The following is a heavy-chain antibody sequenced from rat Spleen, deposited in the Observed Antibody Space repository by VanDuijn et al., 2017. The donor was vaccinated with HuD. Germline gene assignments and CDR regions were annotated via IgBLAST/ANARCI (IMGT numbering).Heavy chain of an antibody. D-gene: IGHD1-2*01. CDR1: GFTFSNYY. J-gene: IGHJ3*01. V-gene: IGHV5-25*01. Sequence: EVQLVESGGGLVQPGRSLKLSCAASGFTFSNYYMAWVRQAPKKGLEWVATISTSGSRTYYPDSVKGRFTISRDNAKSSLYLQMNSLKSEDTATYYCARQGSTIAAPYFDYWGQGTLVTVSS. CDR3: ARQGSTIAAPYFDY. CDR2: ISTSGSRT.